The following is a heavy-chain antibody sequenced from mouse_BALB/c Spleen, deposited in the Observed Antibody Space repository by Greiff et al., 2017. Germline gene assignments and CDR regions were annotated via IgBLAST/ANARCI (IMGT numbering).Heavy chain of an antibody. V-gene: IGHV2-9*02. CDR3: ARGDPFAY. J-gene: IGHJ3*01. CDR2: IWAGGST. CDR1: GFSLTSYG. Sequence: VKLQESGPGLVAPSQSLSITCTVSGFSLTSYGVHWVRQPPGKGLEWLGVIWAGGSTNYNSALMSRLSISKDNSKSQVFLKMNSLQTDDTAMYYCARGDPFAYWGQGTLVTVSA.